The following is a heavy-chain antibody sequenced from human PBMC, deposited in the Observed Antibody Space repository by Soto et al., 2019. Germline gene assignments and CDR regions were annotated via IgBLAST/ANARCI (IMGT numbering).Heavy chain of an antibody. D-gene: IGHD4-4*01. V-gene: IGHV3-30*18. J-gene: IGHJ6*02. CDR3: AKATDSSKTVYGNYGTDV. Sequence: QVRLVESGGGVVQPGESLRLSCSASGFTFKNFGIKWVRQPPGMRLEWLAVISSDGRKEEFADSVKGRLTISRDNSKNTVSLQMHSLRPEDPALYFCAKATDSSKTVYGNYGTDVWGQGATIIVSS. CDR2: ISSDGRKE. CDR1: GFTFKNFG.